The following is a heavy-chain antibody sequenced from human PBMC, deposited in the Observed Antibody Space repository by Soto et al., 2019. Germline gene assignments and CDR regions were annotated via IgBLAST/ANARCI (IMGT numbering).Heavy chain of an antibody. J-gene: IGHJ5*02. CDR2: IRSKAYGGTT. V-gene: IGHV3-49*03. CDR1: GFTFGDYA. Sequence: GGSLRLSCTASGFTFGDYAMSWFRQAPGKGLEWVGFIRSKAYGGTTEYAASVKGRFTISRDDSKSIAYLQMNSLKTEDTAVYYCTRDGKWLRCLAWGQGTLVTVSS. D-gene: IGHD5-12*01. CDR3: TRDGKWLRCLA.